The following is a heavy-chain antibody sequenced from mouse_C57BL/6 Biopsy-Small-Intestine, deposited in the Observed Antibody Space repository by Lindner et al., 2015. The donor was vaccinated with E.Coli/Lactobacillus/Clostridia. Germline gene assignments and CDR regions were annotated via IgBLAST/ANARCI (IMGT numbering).Heavy chain of an antibody. CDR3: ARAPFDY. J-gene: IGHJ2*01. CDR1: GYTFTSYG. CDR2: ILPGSGST. Sequence: VQLQESGAELARPGASVKLSCKASGYTFTSYGISWVKQRTGQGLEWIGEILPGSGSTNYNEKFKGKATFTADTSSNTAYMQLSSLTTEDSAIYYCARAPFDYWGQGTTLTVSS. V-gene: IGHV1-81*01.